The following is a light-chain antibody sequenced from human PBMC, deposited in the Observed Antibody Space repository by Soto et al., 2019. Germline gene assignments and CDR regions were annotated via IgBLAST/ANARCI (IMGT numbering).Light chain of an antibody. J-gene: IGKJ1*01. Sequence: EIVLTQSPGTLSLSPGERATLSCRASQSVSSSYLAWYQQKPGQAPRLLIYGASSRATGIPDRFSGSGSATYFTPTISRLQPEDFAVYYCQRYGSSPQTFGQGTKVEIK. CDR3: QRYGSSPQT. CDR1: QSVSSSY. V-gene: IGKV3-20*01. CDR2: GAS.